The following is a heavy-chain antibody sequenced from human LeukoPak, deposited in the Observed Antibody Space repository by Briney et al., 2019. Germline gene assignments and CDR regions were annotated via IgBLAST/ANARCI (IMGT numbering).Heavy chain of an antibody. Sequence: GGSLRLSCAASGSTVSSNYMSWVRQAPGKGLEWVSVIYSGGSTYYADSVKGRFIISRDDASNSLYLQMNSLRAEDTAIYYCARMSGSRLPGYWGQGALVTVSS. CDR2: IYSGGST. V-gene: IGHV3-53*01. J-gene: IGHJ4*02. CDR1: GSTVSSNY. CDR3: ARMSGSRLPGY. D-gene: IGHD3-3*01.